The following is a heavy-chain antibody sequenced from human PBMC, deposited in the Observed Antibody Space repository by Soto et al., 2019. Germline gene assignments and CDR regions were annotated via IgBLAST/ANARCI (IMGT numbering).Heavy chain of an antibody. CDR2: ISYDGSNK. V-gene: IGHV3-30-3*01. CDR1: GFTFSSYA. D-gene: IGHD2-21*02. J-gene: IGHJ6*02. Sequence: WSLRLSCAASGFTFSSYAMHWVRQAPGKGLEWVAVISYDGSNKYYADSVKGRFTISRDNSKNTLYLQMNSLRAEDTAVYYCARDWRGDRTYGMDVWGQGTTVTVS. CDR3: ARDWRGDRTYGMDV.